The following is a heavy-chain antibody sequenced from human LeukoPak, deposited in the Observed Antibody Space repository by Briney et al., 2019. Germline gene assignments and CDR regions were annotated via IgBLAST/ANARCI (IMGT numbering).Heavy chain of an antibody. CDR3: AHNASYYYGSGSYYAPYYFDY. D-gene: IGHD3-10*01. J-gene: IGHJ4*02. V-gene: IGHV2-5*02. CDR1: GFSLSASGVG. CDR2: IYWDDDK. Sequence: EFGPTLVKPTQTLTLTCTFSGFSLSASGVGVGWIRQPPGKALEWLALIYWDDDKRYSPSLKSRLTITKDTSKNQVVLTMTNMDPVDTATYYCAHNASYYYGSGSYYAPYYFDYWGQGTLVTVSS.